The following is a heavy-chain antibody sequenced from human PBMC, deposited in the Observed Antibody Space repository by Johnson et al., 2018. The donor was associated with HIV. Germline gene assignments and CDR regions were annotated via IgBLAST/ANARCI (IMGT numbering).Heavy chain of an antibody. J-gene: IGHJ3*02. V-gene: IGHV3-7*01. CDR2: MNQGSEK. D-gene: IGHD3-10*01. Sequence: VPLVESGGGLVQPGRSLRLSCAASGFPFGGYWMAWVRQAPGKGLEWVASMNQGSEKYYVHSVKGRFTISRDNSKNTLYLQMNSLRAEDTAVYYCARSGYGSGSTHDAFDIWGQGTMVTVSS. CDR1: GFPFGGYW. CDR3: ARSGYGSGSTHDAFDI.